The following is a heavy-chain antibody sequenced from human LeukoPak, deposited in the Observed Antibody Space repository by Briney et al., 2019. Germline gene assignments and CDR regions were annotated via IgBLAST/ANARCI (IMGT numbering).Heavy chain of an antibody. D-gene: IGHD4-23*01. CDR3: ARDPQPAGGNSFADY. CDR2: INWNGGST. V-gene: IGHV3-20*04. Sequence: GGSLRLSCAASGFTFDDYGMSWVRQAPGKGLEWVSGINWNGGSTVYADSVKGRFTISRDNAKNSLYLQMNSLRAEDTALYYCARDPQPAGGNSFADYWGQGTLVTVSS. J-gene: IGHJ4*02. CDR1: GFTFDDYG.